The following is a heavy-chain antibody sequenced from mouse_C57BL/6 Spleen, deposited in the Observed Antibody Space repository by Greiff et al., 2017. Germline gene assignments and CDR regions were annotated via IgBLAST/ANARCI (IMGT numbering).Heavy chain of an antibody. J-gene: IGHJ2*01. CDR3: AREGAYGSRGN. Sequence: QVQLKQSGPELVKPGASVKISCKASGYAFSSSWMNWVKQRPGKGLEWIGRIYPGDGDTNYNGKFKGKATLTADKSSGTAYMQLSSLTCEDSAVYFGAREGAYGSRGNGGQGTTPTVSS. CDR1: GYAFSSSW. V-gene: IGHV1-82*01. D-gene: IGHD1-1*01. CDR2: IYPGDGDT.